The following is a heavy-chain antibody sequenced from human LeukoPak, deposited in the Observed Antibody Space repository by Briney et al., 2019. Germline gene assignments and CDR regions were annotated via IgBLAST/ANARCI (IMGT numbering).Heavy chain of an antibody. CDR1: GFTFSSYA. D-gene: IGHD3-22*01. CDR2: ISDSGGST. Sequence: PGGSLRLSCAASGFTFSSYAMSWVRQAPGKGLEWVSSISDSGGSTYYADSVKGRFTISRDNSKNTLYLQMNSLRAEDTAVYYCAKSHILHYYDSSGYWTPFDYWGQGTLVTVSS. V-gene: IGHV3-23*01. CDR3: AKSHILHYYDSSGYWTPFDY. J-gene: IGHJ4*02.